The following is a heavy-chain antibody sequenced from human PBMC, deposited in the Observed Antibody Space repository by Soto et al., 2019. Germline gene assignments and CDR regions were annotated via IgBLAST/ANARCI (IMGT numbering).Heavy chain of an antibody. D-gene: IGHD3-10*01. CDR2: IDPSDSYT. CDR3: ARAVYYGSGSYAESFDY. Sequence: PGESLKISCKGSGYSFTSYWISWVRQMLGKGLEWMGRIDPSDSYTNYSPSFQGHVTISADKSISTAYLQWSSLKASDTAMYYCARAVYYGSGSYAESFDYWGQGTLVTVSS. V-gene: IGHV5-10-1*01. J-gene: IGHJ4*02. CDR1: GYSFTSYW.